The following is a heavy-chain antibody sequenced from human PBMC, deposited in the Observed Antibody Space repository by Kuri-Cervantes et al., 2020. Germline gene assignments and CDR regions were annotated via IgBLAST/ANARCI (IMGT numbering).Heavy chain of an antibody. V-gene: IGHV4-30-4*01. Sequence: SETLSLTCTVSGGSISNGDYFWSWIRQSPGKGLEWIGYVFHSEVTYYNPSLKSRATVSVDTSKNQFSLRLGSVTAADTAVYYCARVNIAVAGTFDYWGQGTLVTVSS. CDR1: GGSISNGDYF. CDR3: ARVNIAVAGTFDY. CDR2: VFHSEVT. D-gene: IGHD6-19*01. J-gene: IGHJ4*02.